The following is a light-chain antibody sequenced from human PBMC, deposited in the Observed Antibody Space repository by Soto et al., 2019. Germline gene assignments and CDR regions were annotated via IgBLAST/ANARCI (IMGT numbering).Light chain of an antibody. J-gene: IGKJ1*01. CDR3: QQYNDWPQT. V-gene: IGKV3-15*01. CDR2: GAS. Sequence: ETVMTQSPVILSVSPGDKATISCRASQTVTINLAWYQQKPGQAPRLLIYGASNRDTGVPARFSGSGSGTDFTLTISSLQSEDFAIYYCQQYNDWPQTFGQGTRVEIK. CDR1: QTVTIN.